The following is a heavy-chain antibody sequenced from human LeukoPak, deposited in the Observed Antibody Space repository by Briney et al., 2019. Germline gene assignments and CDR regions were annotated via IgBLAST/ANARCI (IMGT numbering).Heavy chain of an antibody. V-gene: IGHV4-4*07. J-gene: IGHJ6*02. D-gene: IGHD1-26*01. Sequence: SETLSLTCTVSGGSISSYYWSWIRQPAGKGLEWIGRIYTSGSTNYNPSLKSRVTMSVDTSKNQFSLELSSVTAADTAVYYCARVGGSYTTYYYYGMDVWGQGTTVTVSS. CDR2: IYTSGST. CDR3: ARVGGSYTTYYYYGMDV. CDR1: GGSISSYY.